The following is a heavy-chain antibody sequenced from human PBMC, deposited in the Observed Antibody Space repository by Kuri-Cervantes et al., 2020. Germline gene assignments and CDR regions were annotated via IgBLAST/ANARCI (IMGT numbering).Heavy chain of an antibody. Sequence: ASVKVSCKASGYTFTSYAMNWVRQAPGQGLEWMGWINTNTGNPTYAQGFTGRFVFSLDTSVSTAYLQISSLKADDTAVYYCVSPERGGSSYGWAFDIWGQGSMVTVSS. CDR3: VSPERGGSSYGWAFDI. J-gene: IGHJ3*02. D-gene: IGHD5-18*01. V-gene: IGHV7-4-1*02. CDR2: INTNTGNP. CDR1: GYTFTSYA.